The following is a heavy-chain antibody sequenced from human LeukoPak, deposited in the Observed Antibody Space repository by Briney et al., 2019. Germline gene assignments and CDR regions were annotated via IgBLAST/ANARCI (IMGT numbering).Heavy chain of an antibody. J-gene: IGHJ6*03. V-gene: IGHV3-30*04. CDR2: ISYDGNNK. CDR1: GFTFSSYA. CDR3: ARLDSSGWYDYYYYYMDV. D-gene: IGHD6-19*01. Sequence: GGSLRLSCAASGFTFSSYAVHWVRQAPGKGLVWVAVISYDGNNKYSADSVKGRFTISRDNSKNTLYLQMRSLRVEDTAVYYCARLDSSGWYDYYYYYMDVWGKGTTVTVSS.